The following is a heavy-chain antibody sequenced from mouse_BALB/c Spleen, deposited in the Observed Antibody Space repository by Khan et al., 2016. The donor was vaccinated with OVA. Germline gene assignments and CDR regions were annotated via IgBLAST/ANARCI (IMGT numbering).Heavy chain of an antibody. CDR1: GFAFSSYD. CDR3: TRPHYYGSNYYFDY. J-gene: IGHJ2*01. D-gene: IGHD1-1*01. CDR2: ISIGGGTT. V-gene: IGHV5-12-1*01. Sequence: EVELVESGGGLVMPGGSLKLSCAASGFAFSSYDMSWVRQTPEKRLEWVAFISIGGGTTYYPDTVKGRFTISRDNAKNTLYLQMNSLKSEDTAMYYCTRPHYYGSNYYFDYWGQGTTLTVSS.